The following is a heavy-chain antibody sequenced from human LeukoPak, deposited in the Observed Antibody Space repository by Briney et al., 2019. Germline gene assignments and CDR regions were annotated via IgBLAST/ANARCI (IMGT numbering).Heavy chain of an antibody. CDR3: ATLSVKSDY. Sequence: GGSLRLSCAASGFTFNSYAMNWVRQAPGKGPEWVSVISGSGGSTYYADSVRGRFTISRDNSKNTLYLQMNSLRAEDTAVYYCATLSVKSDYWGQGTLVTVSS. J-gene: IGHJ4*02. CDR2: ISGSGGST. CDR1: GFTFNSYA. D-gene: IGHD2/OR15-2a*01. V-gene: IGHV3-23*01.